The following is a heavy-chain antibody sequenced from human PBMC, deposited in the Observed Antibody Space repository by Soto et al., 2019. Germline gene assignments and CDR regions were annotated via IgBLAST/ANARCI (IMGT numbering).Heavy chain of an antibody. J-gene: IGHJ6*02. CDR2: ISSSSNTI. D-gene: IGHD3-10*01. V-gene: IGHV3-48*02. CDR1: GFAFSRYS. Sequence: LRLSCAASGFAFSRYSVNWVRQAPGKGLEWISYISSSSNTIYTADSVKGRFTISRDNAKGSLYLQMTSLRDEDTAVYYCARNIADGHYYMDVRGPAPTVTVSS. CDR3: ARNIADGHYYMDV.